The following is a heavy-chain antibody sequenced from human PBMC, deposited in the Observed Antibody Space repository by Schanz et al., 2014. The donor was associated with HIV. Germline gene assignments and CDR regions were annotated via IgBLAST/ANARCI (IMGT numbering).Heavy chain of an antibody. CDR1: GYIFTRFY. J-gene: IGHJ3*02. D-gene: IGHD5-18*01. V-gene: IGHV1-46*01. CDR2: INPGEGTT. Sequence: QVQLVQSGAEVKKPGASVNVSCKASGYIFTRFYMHWVRQAPGQGLEWMGVINPGEGTTKYAQKFQGRVTMTRDTATSTVYMELSSLRSEDTAVYYCASGRFDTVIWWGDAFLIWGRGTMVTVSS. CDR3: ASGRFDTVIWWGDAFLI.